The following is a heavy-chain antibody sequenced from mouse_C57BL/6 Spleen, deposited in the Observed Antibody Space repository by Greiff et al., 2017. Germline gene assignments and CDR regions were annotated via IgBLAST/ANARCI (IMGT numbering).Heavy chain of an antibody. J-gene: IGHJ3*01. Sequence: VQLQQSGPELVKPGASVKISCKASGYSFTGYYMNWVKQSPEKSLEWIGEINPSTGGTTYNQKFKAKATLTVDKSSSTAYMQLKSLTSEDSAVYYCARSEGYYGSSYWFAYWGQGTLVTVSA. CDR1: GYSFTGYY. CDR3: ARSEGYYGSSYWFAY. CDR2: INPSTGGT. D-gene: IGHD1-1*01. V-gene: IGHV1-42*01.